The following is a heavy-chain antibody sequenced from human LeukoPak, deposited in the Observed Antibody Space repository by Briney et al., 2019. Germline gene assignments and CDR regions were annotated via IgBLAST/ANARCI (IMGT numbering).Heavy chain of an antibody. J-gene: IGHJ4*02. Sequence: PSETLSLTCTVSGGSISSSSYYWGWIRQPPGKELQWIASVYYSGRTNYSPSLKSRVTISVDTSEKQFSLQLNSVTAADTGVYYCARQGSAYYFDFWGQGLLVTVSS. CDR3: ARQGSAYYFDF. V-gene: IGHV4-39*01. CDR1: GGSISSSSYY. CDR2: VYYSGRT. D-gene: IGHD2-15*01.